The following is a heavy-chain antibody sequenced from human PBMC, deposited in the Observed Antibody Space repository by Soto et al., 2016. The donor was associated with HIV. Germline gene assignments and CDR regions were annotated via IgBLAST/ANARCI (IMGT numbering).Heavy chain of an antibody. Sequence: QVQLVQSGAEVKKPGASVKVSCKASGYTFTGYYMHWVRQAPGQGLEWMGWINPNSGGTKYAQKFQGRVTMTRDTSISTAYMEVSRLRSDDTAVYYCARVAVAGLRYYAMDVWGQGTTVTVSS. D-gene: IGHD6-19*01. CDR1: GYTFTGYY. V-gene: IGHV1-2*02. CDR2: INPNSGGT. CDR3: ARVAVAGLRYYAMDV. J-gene: IGHJ6*02.